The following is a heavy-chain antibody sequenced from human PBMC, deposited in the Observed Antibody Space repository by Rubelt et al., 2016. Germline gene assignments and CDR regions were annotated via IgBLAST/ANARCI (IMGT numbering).Heavy chain of an antibody. D-gene: IGHD2-15*01. CDR1: GGSFSGYY. Sequence: QVQLQQWGAGLLKPSETLSLTCAVYGGSFSGYYWSWIRQPPGKGLEWIGEINHSGSTNYNPSLKSRVTISVDTSKNQFSLKRSSVTAADTAVYYWAGGESYCSGGSCLDWFDPWGQGTLVTVSS. CDR2: INHSGST. CDR3: AGGESYCSGGSCLDWFDP. V-gene: IGHV4-34*01. J-gene: IGHJ5*02.